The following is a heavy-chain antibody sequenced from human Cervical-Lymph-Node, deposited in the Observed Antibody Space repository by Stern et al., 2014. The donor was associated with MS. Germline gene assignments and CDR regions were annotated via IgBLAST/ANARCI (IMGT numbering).Heavy chain of an antibody. CDR3: AREKSDCSGGSCFSSLDY. Sequence: VQLVESGAEVKKPGSSVKVSCKSSGDSFNTHAISWVRQAPGQGLERMGRIIPILDRTDYSQKFQGRVTIDADESTSTAYMELSILTTDDTAVYYCAREKSDCSGGSCFSSLDYWGQGTLVTVSS. CDR1: GDSFNTHA. V-gene: IGHV1-69*09. D-gene: IGHD2-15*01. J-gene: IGHJ4*02. CDR2: IIPILDRT.